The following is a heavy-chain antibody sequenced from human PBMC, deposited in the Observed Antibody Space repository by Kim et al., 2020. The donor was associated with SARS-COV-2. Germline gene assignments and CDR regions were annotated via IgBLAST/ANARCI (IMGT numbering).Heavy chain of an antibody. J-gene: IGHJ4*02. CDR3: ARAVLLWFREFGA. Sequence: GGSLRLSCVASGFTFSSSCMSWVRQAPGKGLEWVANIKQDGSETYYVDSVKGRFTISRDNAKNSLYLQMNSLRAEDTAVYYCARAVLLWFREFGAWGQGTLVTVSS. V-gene: IGHV3-7*01. D-gene: IGHD3-10*01. CDR1: GFTFSSSC. CDR2: IKQDGSET.